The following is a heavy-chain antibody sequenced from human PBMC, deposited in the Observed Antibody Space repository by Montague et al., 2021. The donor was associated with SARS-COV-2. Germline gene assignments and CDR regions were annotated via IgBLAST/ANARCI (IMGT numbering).Heavy chain of an antibody. Sequence: SLRLPCAASGFTFSSYAMHWVRQAPGKGLEWVAVISYDGSNKYYADSVKGRFTISRDNSKDTLYLQMNSLRAEDTAVYYCAREPIAAAGYYFDYWGQGTLVTVSS. CDR2: ISYDGSNK. D-gene: IGHD6-13*01. J-gene: IGHJ4*02. CDR3: AREPIAAAGYYFDY. CDR1: GFTFSSYA. V-gene: IGHV3-30-3*01.